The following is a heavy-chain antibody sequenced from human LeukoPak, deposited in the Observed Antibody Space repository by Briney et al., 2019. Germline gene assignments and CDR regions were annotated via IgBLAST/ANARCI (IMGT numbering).Heavy chain of an antibody. J-gene: IGHJ4*02. D-gene: IGHD2-15*01. CDR1: GGTFSNYA. CDR3: ARSGLGEYCSGGSCYSWLGY. V-gene: IGHV1-69*06. CDR2: IIPIFGTA. Sequence: ASVKVSCKASGGTFSNYAISWVRQAPGQGLEWMGGIIPIFGTANYAQKFRGRVTITADKSTSTAYMELSSLRSEDTAVYYCARSGLGEYCSGGSCYSWLGYWGQGTLVTVSS.